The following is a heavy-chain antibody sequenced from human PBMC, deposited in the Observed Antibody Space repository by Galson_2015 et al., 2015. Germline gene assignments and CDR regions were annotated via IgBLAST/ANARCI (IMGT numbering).Heavy chain of an antibody. CDR2: INSDGSST. CDR3: ARAPDDVVVPAATYYFDY. J-gene: IGHJ4*02. V-gene: IGHV3-74*01. Sequence: SLRLSCAASGFTFSSYWMHWVRQAPGKGLVWVSHINSDGSSTTYADSVRGRFTISRDNAKNTLYLQMNSLRAEDTAVYYCARAPDDVVVPAATYYFDYWGQGTLVTVSS. D-gene: IGHD2-2*01. CDR1: GFTFSSYW.